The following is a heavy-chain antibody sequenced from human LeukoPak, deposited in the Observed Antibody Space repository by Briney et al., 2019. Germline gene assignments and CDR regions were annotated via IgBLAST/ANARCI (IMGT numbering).Heavy chain of an antibody. CDR3: AREPRAFNYGDYYYYMDV. D-gene: IGHD4/OR15-4a*01. CDR2: IYYSGNT. V-gene: IGHV4-59*01. Sequence: SETLSLTCTFSGGSTSSYYWSWIRQPPGKGLEWIGNIYYSGNTNYNPSLKSRVTISVDTSKNQFSLKLRSVTAADTAVYHCAREPRAFNYGDYYYYMDVWGQGTTVTVSS. CDR1: GGSTSSYY. J-gene: IGHJ6*02.